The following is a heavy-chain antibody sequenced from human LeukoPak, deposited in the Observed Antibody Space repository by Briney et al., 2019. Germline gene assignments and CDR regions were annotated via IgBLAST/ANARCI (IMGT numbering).Heavy chain of an antibody. CDR3: ARGNDILTGYYPLVY. CDR2: IIPGFGTA. V-gene: IGHV1-69*13. Sequence: SVKVSCKASGGTFNNYPISWVRQAPGQGLEWMGGIIPGFGTANYAQKFQGRVTITADESTSTAYMELSSLRSEDTTVYYCARGNDILTGYYPLVYWGQGTLVTVSS. J-gene: IGHJ4*02. CDR1: GGTFNNYP. D-gene: IGHD3-9*01.